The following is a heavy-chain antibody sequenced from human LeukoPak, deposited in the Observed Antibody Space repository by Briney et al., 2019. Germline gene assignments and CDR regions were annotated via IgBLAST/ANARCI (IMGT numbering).Heavy chain of an antibody. CDR3: ARHKPGGYSGSYYYPFDY. V-gene: IGHV4-59*08. Sequence: SETXSXTXTXSGGSISSXXXXXXRQPPGKXXXXXXXXXXSGSTNYXPSLKSRXXXXVXTSKNQFSLKLSSVTAADTAVYYCARHKPGGYSGSYYYPFDYWGQGTLVTVSS. CDR1: GGSISSXX. D-gene: IGHD1-26*01. J-gene: IGHJ4*02. CDR2: XXXSGST.